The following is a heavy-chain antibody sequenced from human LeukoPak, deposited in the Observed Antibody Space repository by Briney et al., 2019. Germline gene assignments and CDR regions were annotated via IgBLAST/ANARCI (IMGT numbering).Heavy chain of an antibody. J-gene: IGHJ4*02. CDR3: ANPSDYGDYYFDY. CDR2: IRYDGSNK. CDR1: GFTLISYG. V-gene: IGHV3-30*02. D-gene: IGHD4-17*01. Sequence: GGSLSLSCAASGFTLISYGMSWVRQAPGKGLEWVAFIRYDGSNKYYADSVKGRFTISRDNSKNTLYLQMNSLRAEDTAVYYCANPSDYGDYYFDYWGQGPLITVSS.